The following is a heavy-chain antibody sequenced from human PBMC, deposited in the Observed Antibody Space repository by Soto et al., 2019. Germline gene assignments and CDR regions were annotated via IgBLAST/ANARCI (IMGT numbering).Heavy chain of an antibody. CDR1: GFTFSSYA. Sequence: GGSLRLSCAASGFTFSSYAMTWVRQAPGKGLEWVSAISGGDTTTYYADSVKGRFTISRDNSKNTLYLQMNSLRAEDTAVYYCAKDRAPVGDSSGWNGVFDYWGQGTLVTVSS. D-gene: IGHD6-19*01. CDR3: AKDRAPVGDSSGWNGVFDY. V-gene: IGHV3-23*01. J-gene: IGHJ4*02. CDR2: ISGGDTTT.